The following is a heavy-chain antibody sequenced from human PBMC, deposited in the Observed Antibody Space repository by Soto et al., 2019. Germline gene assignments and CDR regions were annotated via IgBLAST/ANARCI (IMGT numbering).Heavy chain of an antibody. CDR1: GFTVSRNF. CDR3: AKDRGLVVPSSILGGMDV. D-gene: IGHD2-2*01. J-gene: IGHJ6*02. V-gene: IGHV3-30*18. Sequence: PGGSLRLSCAASGFTVSRNFMSWVRQAPGKGLQWVAVISYDGYYKYYADSVKGRFTISRDNSKNTLYLQMNSLRAEDTAVYYCAKDRGLVVPSSILGGMDVWGQGTTVTVSS. CDR2: ISYDGYYK.